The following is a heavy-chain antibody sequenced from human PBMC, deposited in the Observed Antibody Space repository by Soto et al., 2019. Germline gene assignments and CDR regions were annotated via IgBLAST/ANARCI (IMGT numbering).Heavy chain of an antibody. CDR3: AKVDLLGICTGGSCYSLDY. Sequence: EVQVLESGGGLVQPGGSLRLSFVASGFTFSTYAMSWVRQAPGKGLEWVSGISGSGDTSYYADSVKGRFTISRDNSKNTLYLQMNSLRAEDTAVYYCAKVDLLGICTGGSCYSLDYWGQGTLVTVSS. CDR1: GFTFSTYA. D-gene: IGHD2-15*01. J-gene: IGHJ4*02. V-gene: IGHV3-23*01. CDR2: ISGSGDTS.